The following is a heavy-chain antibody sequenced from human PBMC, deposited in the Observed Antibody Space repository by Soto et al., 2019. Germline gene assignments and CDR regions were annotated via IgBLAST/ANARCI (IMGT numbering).Heavy chain of an antibody. CDR1: GDTFNFYT. D-gene: IGHD3-10*01. J-gene: IGHJ4*02. V-gene: IGHV1-69*02. CDR3: ATNYGSGSTHFDN. Sequence: QVQLVQSGAEVKTPGSSVKVSCTASGDTFNFYTLSWVGQAPGQGREWMGRIIPMLGMSNYAQKFQGRVKMIADKSTRTVYMVLSGLRSEDTALYYCATNYGSGSTHFDNWGQGTLVTVSS. CDR2: IIPMLGMS.